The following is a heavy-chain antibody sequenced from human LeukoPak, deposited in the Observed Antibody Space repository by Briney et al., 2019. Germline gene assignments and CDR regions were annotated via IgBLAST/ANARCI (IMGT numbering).Heavy chain of an antibody. Sequence: SETLSLTCTVSGGSISSYYWSWIRQPPGKGLELIGYIYYSGSTNYNPSLKSRVTISVDTSKNQFSLKLSSVTAADTAVYYCARGPGTIFGVERGFDPWGQGTLVTVSS. CDR3: ARGPGTIFGVERGFDP. CDR2: IYYSGST. J-gene: IGHJ5*02. D-gene: IGHD3-3*01. CDR1: GGSISSYY. V-gene: IGHV4-59*01.